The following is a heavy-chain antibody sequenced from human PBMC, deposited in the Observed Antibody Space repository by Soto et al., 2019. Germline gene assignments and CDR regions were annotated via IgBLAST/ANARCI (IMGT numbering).Heavy chain of an antibody. D-gene: IGHD1-1*01. CDR3: EKYNELDRGCPFDY. CDR2: ISCNSGDI. J-gene: IGHJ4*02. Sequence: EVQLVESGGGSVQPGRSLRLSCAASGFSFDDYGMHWVRQGPGKGLEWVSGISCNSGDIYYADSVKGRFTISRDNAKRSLYLLMNRMRTEDTALTYLEKYNELDRGCPFDYWGQGTLVTVSS. CDR1: GFSFDDYG. V-gene: IGHV3-9*01.